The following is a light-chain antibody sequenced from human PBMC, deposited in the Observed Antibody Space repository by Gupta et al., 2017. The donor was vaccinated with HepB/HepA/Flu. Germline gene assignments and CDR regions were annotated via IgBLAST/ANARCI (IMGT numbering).Light chain of an antibody. J-gene: IGLJ2*01. CDR1: TSDVGSYNL. V-gene: IGLV2-23*02. CDR3: CSYAGSSTVI. Sequence: QSALPQPASVSGSPGQSLTISCTGNTSDVGSYNLVSWYQQHPGKAHNLMIYEVNNRPAGVSNRFSGSKSGNTASLKISGLLAEDEADYYCCSYAGSSTVIFGGGTKVTVL. CDR2: EVN.